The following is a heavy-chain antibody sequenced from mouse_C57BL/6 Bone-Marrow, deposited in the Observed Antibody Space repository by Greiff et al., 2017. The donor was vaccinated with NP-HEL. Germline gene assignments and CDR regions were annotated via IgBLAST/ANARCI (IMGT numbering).Heavy chain of an antibody. D-gene: IGHD1-1*01. V-gene: IGHV1-53*01. CDR2: INPSNGGT. Sequence: QVQLQQPGTELVKPGASVKLSCKASGYTFTSYWMHWVKQRPGQGLEWIGNINPSNGGTNYNEKFKSKATLTVDKSSSTPYLQHSSLTSEDAADYYCAKDGFYWYFDVWGTGTTVTVSS. CDR1: GYTFTSYW. CDR3: AKDGFYWYFDV. J-gene: IGHJ1*03.